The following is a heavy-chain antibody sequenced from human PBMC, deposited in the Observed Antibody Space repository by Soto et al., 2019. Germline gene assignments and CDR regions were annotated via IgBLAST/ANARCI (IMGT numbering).Heavy chain of an antibody. CDR1: GYTFTSYG. V-gene: IGHV1-18*01. CDR2: ISAYNGNT. D-gene: IGHD3-9*01. J-gene: IGHJ5*02. Sequence: ASVKVSCKASGYTFTSYGICWVRQAPGQGLEGMGWISAYNGNTNDAQKLQGRVTMTTDTSTSTAYMELRSLRSDDPAVYYCARDSLTRYYDILTGYYKDNWFDPWGQGTLVTVSS. CDR3: ARDSLTRYYDILTGYYKDNWFDP.